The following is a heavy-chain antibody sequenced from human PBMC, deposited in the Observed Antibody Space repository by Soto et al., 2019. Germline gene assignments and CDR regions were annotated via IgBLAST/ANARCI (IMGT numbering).Heavy chain of an antibody. CDR1: GGTFSSYT. D-gene: IGHD4-17*01. Sequence: QVKLVQSGTEVKKPGSSVKLSCKASGGTFSSYTIRWVRQAPGEGLELMGRIIPILGIANYAQKFQGRVTITADKSTSTAYMELSSLRSEDTAVYYCANFNDYGDYREDYWGQGPLVTVSS. V-gene: IGHV1-69*02. CDR3: ANFNDYGDYREDY. J-gene: IGHJ4*02. CDR2: IIPILGIA.